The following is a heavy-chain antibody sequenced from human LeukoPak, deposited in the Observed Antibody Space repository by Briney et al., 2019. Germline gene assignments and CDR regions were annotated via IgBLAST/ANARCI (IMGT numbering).Heavy chain of an antibody. CDR3: ARGWNSSGWYRYYYYMDV. CDR2: INHSGST. Sequence: PSETLSLTCAVYGGSFSGYYWSWMRQRPGKGLEWIGEINHSGSTNYNPSLKSRVTISVDTSKNQFSLKLSSVTAADTAVYYCARGWNSSGWYRYYYYMDVWGKGTTVTFSS. V-gene: IGHV4-34*01. J-gene: IGHJ6*03. CDR1: GGSFSGYY. D-gene: IGHD6-19*01.